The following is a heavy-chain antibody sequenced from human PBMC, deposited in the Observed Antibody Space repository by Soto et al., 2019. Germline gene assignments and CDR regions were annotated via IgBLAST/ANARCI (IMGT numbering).Heavy chain of an antibody. CDR3: ARDHKEAFDI. J-gene: IGHJ3*02. CDR2: MYFNEST. V-gene: IGHV4-59*01. CDR1: GGSISTYF. Sequence: QVLLQESGPGLVKPSETLSLNCSVPGGSISTYFLHWIRQAPGKGLEWIGYMYFNESTNYNPSLKGRVTVSLDTSKSLFSLKLNSVTAADTAIYYCARDHKEAFDIWGQGTLVTVSS.